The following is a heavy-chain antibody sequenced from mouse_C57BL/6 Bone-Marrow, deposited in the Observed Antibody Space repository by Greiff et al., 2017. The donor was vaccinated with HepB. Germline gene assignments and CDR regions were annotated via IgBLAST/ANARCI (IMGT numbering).Heavy chain of an antibody. Sequence: QVQLQQSGPGLVKPSQSLFLTCSITGFPITSGYYWIWIRQSPGKPLEWMGYITHSGETFYNPSLQSPISITRETSKNQFFLQLNSVTTEDTAMYYCAGALHPYYYAMDYWGQGTSVTVSS. CDR3: AGALHPYYYAMDY. V-gene: IGHV12-3*01. CDR2: ITHSGET. J-gene: IGHJ4*01. CDR1: GFPITSGYY.